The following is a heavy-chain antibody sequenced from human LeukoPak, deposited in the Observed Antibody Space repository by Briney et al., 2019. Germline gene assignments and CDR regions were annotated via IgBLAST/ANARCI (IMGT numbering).Heavy chain of an antibody. CDR1: GYTFTSYY. V-gene: IGHV1-46*01. Sequence: EASVKVSCXASGYTFTSYYMHWVRQAPGQGLEWMGIINPSGGSTSYAQKFQGRVTMTRDTSTSTVYMELSSLRSEDTAVYYCARDAVTTFGVAGGYTDAFDIWGQGTMVTVSS. CDR3: ARDAVTTFGVAGGYTDAFDI. D-gene: IGHD3-3*01. CDR2: INPSGGST. J-gene: IGHJ3*02.